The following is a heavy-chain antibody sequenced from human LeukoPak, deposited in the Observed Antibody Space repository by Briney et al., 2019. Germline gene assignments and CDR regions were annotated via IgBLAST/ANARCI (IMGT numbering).Heavy chain of an antibody. Sequence: SETLSLTCTVSGGSISSSSYYWGWIRQPPGKGLEWIGSIYYSGSTYYNPSLKSRVTISVDTSKNQFSLKLSSVTAADTAVYYCARDLYVGWFGEFTVGYWCQGTLVTVSS. CDR1: GGSISSSSYY. D-gene: IGHD3-10*01. CDR2: IYYSGST. V-gene: IGHV4-39*02. CDR3: ARDLYVGWFGEFTVGY. J-gene: IGHJ4*02.